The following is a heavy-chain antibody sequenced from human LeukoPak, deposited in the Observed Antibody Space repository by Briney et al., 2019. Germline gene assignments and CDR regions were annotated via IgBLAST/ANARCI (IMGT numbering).Heavy chain of an antibody. J-gene: IGHJ3*02. CDR3: ARVTGWLQRYFSDAFDI. D-gene: IGHD5-24*01. CDR1: GGSISSGGYS. V-gene: IGHV4-30-2*01. CDR2: IYHSGST. Sequence: SETLSLTCAVSGGSISSGGYSWSWIRQPPGKGLEWIGYIYHSGSTYYNPSLKSRVTISVDRSKNQFSLKLSSVTAADTAVYYCARVTGWLQRYFSDAFDIWGQGTMVTVSS.